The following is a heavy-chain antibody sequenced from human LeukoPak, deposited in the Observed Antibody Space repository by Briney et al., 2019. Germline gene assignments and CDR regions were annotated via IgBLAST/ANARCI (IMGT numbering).Heavy chain of an antibody. D-gene: IGHD6-13*01. V-gene: IGHV1-69*05. J-gene: IGHJ4*02. Sequence: ASVKVSCKASGGTFSSYAISWVQQAPGQGLEWMGGIIPIFGTANYAQKFQGRVTITTDESTSTAYMELSSLRSEDTAVYYCARGDSSSWYMAGDYWGQGTLVTVSS. CDR1: GGTFSSYA. CDR3: ARGDSSSWYMAGDY. CDR2: IIPIFGTA.